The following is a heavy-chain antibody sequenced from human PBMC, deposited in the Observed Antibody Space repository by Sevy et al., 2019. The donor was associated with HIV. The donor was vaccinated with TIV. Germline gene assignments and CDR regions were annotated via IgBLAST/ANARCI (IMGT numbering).Heavy chain of an antibody. CDR1: GIAFSTYA. Sequence: GGSLRLSCAASGIAFSTYAMFWVRQAPGKGLEWVSSISASGYSTYYADSVKGRFTLSRDNSKNTLDLQMNSLRAEDTALYYCAREKSCGGACYHFDNWGRGTLVTVSS. V-gene: IGHV3-23*01. CDR2: ISASGYST. D-gene: IGHD2-21*02. CDR3: AREKSCGGACYHFDN. J-gene: IGHJ4*02.